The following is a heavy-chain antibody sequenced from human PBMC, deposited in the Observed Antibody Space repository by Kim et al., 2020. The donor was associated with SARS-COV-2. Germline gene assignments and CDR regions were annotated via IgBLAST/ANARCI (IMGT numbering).Heavy chain of an antibody. CDR3: ARDRDGLGSYYDS. J-gene: IGHJ5*01. V-gene: IGHV3-30*04. D-gene: IGHD3-10*01. CDR2: ISYDGSTK. CDR1: QFTFSIYT. Sequence: GGSLRLSCAASQFTFSIYTMQRVRQAPGKGLEWVAVISYDGSTKYYADSVKGRFTISRDNSKNTLYLQMNSLRLEDTAMYYFARDRDGLGSYYDSWGQGTLVTVSS.